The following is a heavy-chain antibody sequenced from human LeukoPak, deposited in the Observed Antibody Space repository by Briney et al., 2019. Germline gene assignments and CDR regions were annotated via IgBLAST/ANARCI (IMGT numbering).Heavy chain of an antibody. D-gene: IGHD2-15*01. J-gene: IGHJ3*02. CDR3: AGLMLFSGLHDAFDI. CDR1: GFTFSDYY. Sequence: GGSLRLSCAASGFTFSDYYMSWIRQAPGKGLEWVSYISSSGSTIYYADSVKGRFTISRDNAKNSLYLQMNSLRAEDTAVYYCAGLMLFSGLHDAFDIWGQGTMVTVSS. V-gene: IGHV3-11*01. CDR2: ISSSGSTI.